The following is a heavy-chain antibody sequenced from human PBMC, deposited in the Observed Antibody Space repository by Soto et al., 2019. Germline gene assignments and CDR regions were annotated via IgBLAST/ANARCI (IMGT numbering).Heavy chain of an antibody. V-gene: IGHV4-4*02. CDR2: IFHGGST. Sequence: SETLSLTCAVSGGSIRSNNWWSWVRQPPGKGLEWIGEIFHGGSTYYNPSLKTRVTISVDKSKNQFSLKLSSVTAADTAVYYCARVYSGSYSDYWGQGTLVTVS. D-gene: IGHD1-26*01. J-gene: IGHJ4*02. CDR3: ARVYSGSYSDY. CDR1: GGSIRSNNW.